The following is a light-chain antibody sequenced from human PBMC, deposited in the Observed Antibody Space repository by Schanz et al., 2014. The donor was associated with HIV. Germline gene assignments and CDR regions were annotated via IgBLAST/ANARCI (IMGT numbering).Light chain of an antibody. CDR2: DSV. J-gene: IGLJ3*02. V-gene: IGLV1-40*01. Sequence: QSVLTQPPSVAGAPGQRVTISCTGSTSNIGAGYVVHWYQQLPGTAPKLLIYDSVHRPSGVPDRFSGSKSGTSASLAISGLQSEDEADYYCGTWDDSLNGWVFGGGTKLTVL. CDR3: GTWDDSLNGWV. CDR1: TSNIGAGYV.